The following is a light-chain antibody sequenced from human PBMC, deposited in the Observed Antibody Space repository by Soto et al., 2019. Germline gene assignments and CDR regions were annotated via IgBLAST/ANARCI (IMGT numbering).Light chain of an antibody. V-gene: IGLV3-21*04. CDR2: YDS. J-gene: IGLJ2*01. CDR3: QVWDSSSDLVV. CDR1: NIGSKS. Sequence: SYELTQPPSVSVAPGKTARITCGGNNIGSKSVHWYQQKPGQAPVLVIYYDSDRPPGIPERFSGSNSGNTATLTISRVEAGDEADYYCQVWDSSSDLVVFGGGTKLTVL.